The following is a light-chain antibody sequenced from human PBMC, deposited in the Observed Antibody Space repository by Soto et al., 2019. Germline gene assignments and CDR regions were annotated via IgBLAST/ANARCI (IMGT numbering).Light chain of an antibody. CDR1: QRVSNN. CDR3: QQSYSTSWT. V-gene: IGKV3-15*01. CDR2: GAS. Sequence: EIVLTPSPGTLSLSPGERATLSCRASQRVSNNYVAWYQHKPVQARRLLIHGASTRATGIPARFSGSQSGRDFTLTISSLQSEDFATYYCQQSYSTSWTFGQGTKVDI. J-gene: IGKJ1*01.